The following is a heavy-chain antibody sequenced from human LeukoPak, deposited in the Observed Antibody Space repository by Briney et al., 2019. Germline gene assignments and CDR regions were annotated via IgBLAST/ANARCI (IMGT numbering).Heavy chain of an antibody. J-gene: IGHJ4*02. CDR2: IYPGVSGSSV. CDR1: GFTASSNY. Sequence: GGSLRLSCAVFGFTASSNYLSWVRQAPGKGLEWVSVIYPGVSGSSVYFADSVKGRFTISRDNSENTLFLQLNSLRADDTAVYYCARGGWGYSYGYLVDYWGQGTLVTVSS. CDR3: ARGGWGYSYGYLVDY. D-gene: IGHD5-18*01. V-gene: IGHV3-53*01.